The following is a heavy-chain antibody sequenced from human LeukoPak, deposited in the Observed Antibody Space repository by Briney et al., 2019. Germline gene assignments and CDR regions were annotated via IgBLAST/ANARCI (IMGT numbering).Heavy chain of an antibody. J-gene: IGHJ4*02. CDR1: GYTFTEYY. V-gene: IGHV1-2*02. CDR2: VHPNSGAK. D-gene: IGHD1-26*01. CDR3: ASVGAKSFDH. Sequence: GASVKVSCKASGYTFTEYYVHWVRDAPEKGLEWMGWVHPNSGAKNHAQKFQDRDTMTRDTYMSTDHRELHRLGSEDTSVYYCASVGAKSFDHWGQGTLVTVSS.